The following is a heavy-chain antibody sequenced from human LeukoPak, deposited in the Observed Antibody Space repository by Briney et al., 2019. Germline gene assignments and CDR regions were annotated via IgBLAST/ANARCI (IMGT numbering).Heavy chain of an antibody. CDR2: IYHSGST. Sequence: PSETLSLTCAVSGGSISSGGYSWSWIRQPPGKGLEWIGYIYHSGSTYYNPSLKSRVTISVDTSKNQFSLRLTSVTAADTAVYYXXXXXXXLGDCYRNWGQGTLVIVSS. CDR1: GGSISSGGYS. V-gene: IGHV4-30-2*01. J-gene: IGHJ4*02. D-gene: IGHD2-21*02. CDR3: XXXXXXLGDCYRN.